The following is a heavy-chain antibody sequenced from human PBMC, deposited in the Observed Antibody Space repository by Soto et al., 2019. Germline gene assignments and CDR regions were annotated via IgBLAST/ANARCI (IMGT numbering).Heavy chain of an antibody. CDR2: TNHSGST. CDR3: AVLGPSTVVTPSIDY. D-gene: IGHD4-17*01. J-gene: IGHJ4*02. CDR1: GGSFSGYY. V-gene: IGHV4-34*01. Sequence: TSETLSLTCAVYGGSFSGYYWSWIRQPPGKGLEWIGETNHSGSTNYNPSLKSRVTISVDTSKNQFSLKLSSVTAADTAVYYCAVLGPSTVVTPSIDYWGQGTLVTVSS.